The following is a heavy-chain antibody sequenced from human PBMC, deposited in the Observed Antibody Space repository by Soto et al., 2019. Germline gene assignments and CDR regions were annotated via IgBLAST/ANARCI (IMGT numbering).Heavy chain of an antibody. D-gene: IGHD2-2*01. J-gene: IGHJ4*02. Sequence: SETLSLTCAVSGDSISPHYWCWARQPPGKGLKFIGYIHYSGSAVYNPSLKSRVTISLDTSKNQFSLKLTSVTAADTCLYYDARVPDYWGQGTLVTVSS. CDR3: ARVPDY. CDR2: IHYSGSA. CDR1: GDSISPHY. V-gene: IGHV4-59*08.